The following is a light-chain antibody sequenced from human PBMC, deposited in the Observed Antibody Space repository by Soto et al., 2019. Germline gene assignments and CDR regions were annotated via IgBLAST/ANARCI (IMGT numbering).Light chain of an antibody. CDR1: QSLLHSGGKTF. CDR3: MHSTHLPPT. V-gene: IGKV2D-29*01. J-gene: IGKJ3*01. CDR2: EVS. Sequence: VLTQTTLSLSVTPGQPASISCNSSQSLLHSGGKTFLCWYLHQPGQPPHLVIYEVSNRFAGVPDGFSGSGSGRDFTLKISRVEAEDVWIYYCMHSTHLPPTSGHGTKVDIK.